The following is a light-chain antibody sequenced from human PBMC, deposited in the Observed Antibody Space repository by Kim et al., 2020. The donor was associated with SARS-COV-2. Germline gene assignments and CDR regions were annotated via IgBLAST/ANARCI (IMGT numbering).Light chain of an antibody. Sequence: RVTTSCTGSSSNIGAGYDVNWYQPLPGTAPKRLIYGNINRPSGVPDRFSGSKSGTSASLAITGLRGEDVADYYCQSYDNSLSGSVFGGGTQLTVL. CDR2: GNI. V-gene: IGLV1-40*01. CDR1: SSNIGAGYD. J-gene: IGLJ3*02. CDR3: QSYDNSLSGSV.